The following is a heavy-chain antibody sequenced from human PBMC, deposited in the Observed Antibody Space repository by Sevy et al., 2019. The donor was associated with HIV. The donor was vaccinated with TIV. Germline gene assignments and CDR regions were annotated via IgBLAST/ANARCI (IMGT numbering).Heavy chain of an antibody. J-gene: IGHJ4*02. CDR2: MNPNSGNT. CDR1: GYTFTSYD. D-gene: IGHD3-22*01. CDR3: ARGSDTYYYDSSGYYPLDY. Sequence: ASVKVSCKASGYTFTSYDINWVRQATGQGLEWMGWMNPNSGNTGYAQKFQGRVTMTRNTSISTAYMELSSLRSEDTAVYYCARGSDTYYYDSSGYYPLDYWCQGTLVTVSS. V-gene: IGHV1-8*01.